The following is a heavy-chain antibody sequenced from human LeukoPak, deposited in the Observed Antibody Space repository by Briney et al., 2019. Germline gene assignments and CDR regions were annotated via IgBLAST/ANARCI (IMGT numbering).Heavy chain of an antibody. CDR3: ARRGVDSSGYRDAFDI. CDR2: IYPGYSDN. D-gene: IGHD3-22*01. CDR1: GYSFSTYW. V-gene: IGHV5-51*01. Sequence: EEAPKISCKGSGYSFSTYWIGLVRQMPGNGLEWKGIIYPGYSDNRYSPSFQGQVTISADKSISTAYLQWSSMTASDTAMYYCARRGVDSSGYRDAFDIWGQGTMVTVSS. J-gene: IGHJ3*02.